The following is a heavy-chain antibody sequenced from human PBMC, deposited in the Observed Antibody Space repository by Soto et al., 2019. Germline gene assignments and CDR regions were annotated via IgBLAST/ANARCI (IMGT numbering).Heavy chain of an antibody. CDR1: GFTFSNYA. CDR2: ISYDGSSK. D-gene: IGHD4-17*01. CDR3: ARAYGDYSGYYGLDV. Sequence: QVQLVESGGGVVQPGRSLRLSCAASGFTFSNYAMHWVRQAPGKGLEWVAVISYDGSSKYYADSVKGRFTISRDNSKNTLYLQRTSRRAEDTALYYCARAYGDYSGYYGLDVWGQGTTVTVS. J-gene: IGHJ6*02. V-gene: IGHV3-30*04.